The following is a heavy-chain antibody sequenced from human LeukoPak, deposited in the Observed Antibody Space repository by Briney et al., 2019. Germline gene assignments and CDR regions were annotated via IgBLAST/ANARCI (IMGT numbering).Heavy chain of an antibody. V-gene: IGHV4-4*02. CDR1: GYSISSGHW. CDR3: GSRRTAMFGVIKGPIDY. Sequence: SGTLSLTCAVSGYSISSGHWWSWVRQPPGKGLEWIEEIHHGGSTNYNPSLKSRVTISVDKSKNQFSLKLDSVTAADTAVYYCGSRRTAMFGVIKGPIDYWGQGTLVTVSS. CDR2: IHHGGST. D-gene: IGHD3-3*01. J-gene: IGHJ4*02.